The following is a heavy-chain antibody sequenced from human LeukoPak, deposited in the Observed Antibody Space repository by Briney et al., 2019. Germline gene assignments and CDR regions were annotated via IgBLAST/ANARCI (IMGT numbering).Heavy chain of an antibody. V-gene: IGHV3-53*05. CDR1: GFTVTSNY. CDR2: IYSDGST. Sequence: GGSLRLSCAASGFTVTSNYMSWVRQAPGKGLEWVSVIYSDGSTYYADSVKGRFTISRDNSKNTLYLQMNNLRAEDTAMYYCAKVRWDNSGWYYLDSWGQGTLVTVSS. CDR3: AKVRWDNSGWYYLDS. D-gene: IGHD6-19*01. J-gene: IGHJ4*02.